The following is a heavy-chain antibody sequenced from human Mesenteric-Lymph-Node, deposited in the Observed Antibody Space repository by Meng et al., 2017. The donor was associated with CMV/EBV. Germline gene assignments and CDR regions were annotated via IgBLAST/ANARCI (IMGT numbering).Heavy chain of an antibody. CDR3: ARTPFNSYDSSGYCMDV. D-gene: IGHD3-22*01. Sequence: SETLSLTCTVFGDAISSGNYYWGWIRQPPGKGLEWIATIYYSGRTYYNPSLKSRVTISIDTSKNRFSLKLTSMTAADTAVYYCARTPFNSYDSSGYCMDVWGQGTTVTVSS. CDR2: IYYSGRT. V-gene: IGHV4-39*07. CDR1: GDAISSGNYY. J-gene: IGHJ6*02.